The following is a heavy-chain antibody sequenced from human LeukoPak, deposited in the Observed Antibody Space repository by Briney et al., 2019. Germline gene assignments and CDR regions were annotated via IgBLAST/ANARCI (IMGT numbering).Heavy chain of an antibody. CDR1: GYTFTSYG. CDR2: ISAYNGNT. D-gene: IGHD3-22*01. Sequence: ASVKVCCKASGYTFTSYGISWVRQAPGQGLEWMGWISAYNGNTHYAQELQGRVTMTTDTSTSTVYMELRSLRSDDTAVYYCARGSPPRRNYDSRGYYSYYFDYWGQGTLVTVSS. J-gene: IGHJ4*02. V-gene: IGHV1-18*01. CDR3: ARGSPPRRNYDSRGYYSYYFDY.